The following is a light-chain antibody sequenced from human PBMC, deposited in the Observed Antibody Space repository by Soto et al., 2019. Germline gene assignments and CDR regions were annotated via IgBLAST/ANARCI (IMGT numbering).Light chain of an antibody. CDR1: SSDVVTYNL. V-gene: IGLV2-14*02. CDR3: QSYDISLSAYVV. CDR2: EGT. Sequence: QSVLTQPASVSGSPGQSISISCTGTSSDVVTYNLVSWYQQHPGKAPTVLIYEGTKRPSGVSNRFSGSKSGNTASLVITGLQAEDEAVYYCQSYDISLSAYVVFGGGTKLTVL. J-gene: IGLJ2*01.